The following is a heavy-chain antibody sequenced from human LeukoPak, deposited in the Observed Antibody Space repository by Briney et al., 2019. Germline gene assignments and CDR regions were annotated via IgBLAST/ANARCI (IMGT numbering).Heavy chain of an antibody. V-gene: IGHV1-2*02. Sequence: ASVKVSCKASGYTFTGDYMHWVRQAPGKGLEWMGWINPNSGGTNYAQRFQGRVTMTRDTSIGTAYMELSRLRSDDTAVYYCARDSNTYGYDHWGQGTLVTVSS. CDR2: INPNSGGT. D-gene: IGHD5-18*01. J-gene: IGHJ5*02. CDR3: ARDSNTYGYDH. CDR1: GYTFTGDY.